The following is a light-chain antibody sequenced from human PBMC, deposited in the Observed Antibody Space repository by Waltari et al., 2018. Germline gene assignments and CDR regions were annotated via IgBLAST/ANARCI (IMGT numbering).Light chain of an antibody. CDR2: KAS. CDR3: HQYNNYPLT. Sequence: DIQMTQSPSTLSASVGDRVTITCRASQSISVWLAWYQQKPGRAPTLLLYKASTLESGVPSRFSGSGSDREFTLTISSLQPDDSATYYCHQYNNYPLTFGGGTK. V-gene: IGKV1-5*03. J-gene: IGKJ4*01. CDR1: QSISVW.